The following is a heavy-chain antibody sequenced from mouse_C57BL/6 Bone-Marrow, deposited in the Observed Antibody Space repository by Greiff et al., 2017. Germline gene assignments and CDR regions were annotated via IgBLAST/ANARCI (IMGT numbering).Heavy chain of an antibody. CDR2: IDPENGDP. J-gene: IGHJ1*03. D-gene: IGHD1-1*01. CDR1: GFNIKDDY. V-gene: IGHV14-4*01. CDR3: TTLDYGSPFDV. Sequence: EVQLQQSGAELVRPGASVKLSCTASGFNIKDDYMHWVQQRPEQGLEWIGWIDPENGDPEYASKFQGKATITTDTSSNTAYLQLSSLTSEDTAVYYCTTLDYGSPFDVWGTGTTVTVSS.